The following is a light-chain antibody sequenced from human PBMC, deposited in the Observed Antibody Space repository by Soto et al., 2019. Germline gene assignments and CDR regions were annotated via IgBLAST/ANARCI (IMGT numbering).Light chain of an antibody. CDR1: SSDVGGYDL. J-gene: IGLJ1*01. V-gene: IGLV2-11*01. CDR3: CSYAGTYTFYV. CDR2: DVT. Sequence: QSALTQPRSVSGSPGQSVTISCTGTSSDVGGYDLVSWYQQHPGKAPKLMIYDVTKRPSGVPDRFSGSRSGNTASLTISGLRAEDDADYYCCSYAGTYTFYVFGTGTRSPS.